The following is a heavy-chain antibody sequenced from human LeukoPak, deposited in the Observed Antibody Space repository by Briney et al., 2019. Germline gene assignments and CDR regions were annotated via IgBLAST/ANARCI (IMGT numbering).Heavy chain of an antibody. CDR3: ARSARYYDGSGYRAFDI. D-gene: IGHD3-22*01. CDR1: GGSISTYY. J-gene: IGHJ3*02. Sequence: SEILSLTCTVSGGSISTYYWSWIRQPAGEGLEWIGRIYTSGSTNYNPSLKSRVTMSVDTSKNQFSLKLSSVTAADTAVYYCARSARYYDGSGYRAFDIWGQGTMVTVSS. CDR2: IYTSGST. V-gene: IGHV4-4*07.